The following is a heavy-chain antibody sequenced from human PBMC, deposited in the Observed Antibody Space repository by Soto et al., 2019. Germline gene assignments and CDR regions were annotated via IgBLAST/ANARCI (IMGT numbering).Heavy chain of an antibody. D-gene: IGHD6-13*01. V-gene: IGHV3-21*01. Sequence: EVQLVGSGGGLVKPGGSLRLSCAASGFTFSSYSMSWVRQAPGKGLEWVSSISSSSSYIYYADSVKGRFTISRDNAKNSLYLQMNSLRAEDTAVYYCARELRAADGYYFDYWGQGTLVTVSS. J-gene: IGHJ4*02. CDR2: ISSSSSYI. CDR1: GFTFSSYS. CDR3: ARELRAADGYYFDY.